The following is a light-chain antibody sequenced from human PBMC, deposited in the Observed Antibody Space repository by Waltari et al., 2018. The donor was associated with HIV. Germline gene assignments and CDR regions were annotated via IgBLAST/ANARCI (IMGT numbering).Light chain of an antibody. CDR1: TGVVTSGHY. Sequence: QAVVTQEPSLTVSPGGTVTLTCGSSTGVVTSGHYPYWFQQKPGQAPRTLIYDTANKHSWTPARFSVSLLGGKAALTLSGAQPEDEAEYYCLLSYSGGRPVFGGGTMLTVL. CDR3: LLSYSGGRPV. J-gene: IGLJ3*02. CDR2: DTA. V-gene: IGLV7-46*01.